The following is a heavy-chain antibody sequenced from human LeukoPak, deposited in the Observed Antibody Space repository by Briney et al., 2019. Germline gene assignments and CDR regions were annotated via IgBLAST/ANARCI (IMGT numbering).Heavy chain of an antibody. V-gene: IGHV3-15*01. CDR2: IKSKTDGGTT. J-gene: IGHJ4*02. Sequence: GGSLRLSCAASGFTFSSYAMSWVRQAPGKGLEWVGRIKSKTDGGTTDYAAPVKGRFTISRDDSKNTLYLQMNSLKTEDTAVYYCTTDGSLYGGETPVEDWGQGTLVTVSS. CDR3: TTDGSLYGGETPVED. CDR1: GFTFSSYA. D-gene: IGHD4-23*01.